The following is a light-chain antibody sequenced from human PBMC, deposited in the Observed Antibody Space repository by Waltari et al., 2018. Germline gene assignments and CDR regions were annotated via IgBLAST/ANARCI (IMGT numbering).Light chain of an antibody. V-gene: IGKV3-11*01. CDR1: QSVSSY. CDR3: QQRSNWPPIT. J-gene: IGKJ5*01. CDR2: DAS. Sequence: IVFTQSPATLSLSPGETATVPCRASQSVSSYLAWYQQKPGQAPRLLIYDASNRATGIPARFSGSGSGTDFTLTISSLEPEDFAVYYCQQRSNWPPITFGQGTRLEIK.